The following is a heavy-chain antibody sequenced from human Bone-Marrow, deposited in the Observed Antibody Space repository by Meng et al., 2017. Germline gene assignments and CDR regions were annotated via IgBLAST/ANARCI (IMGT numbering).Heavy chain of an antibody. J-gene: IGHJ4*02. CDR1: ACFSSSIDC. Sequence: QVQCQRSGPGHVDAAGPRSSPCVASACFSSSIDCWGWVRQPPGKGLEWIGEIYHGGDTNYNPSLKSRVTIAIDKSKNQFSLKLSSVTAADTAVYYCASWIYSCGWQWGQGALVTVSS. CDR2: IYHGGDT. CDR3: ASWIYSCGWQ. D-gene: IGHD6-19*01. V-gene: IGHV4/OR15-8*02.